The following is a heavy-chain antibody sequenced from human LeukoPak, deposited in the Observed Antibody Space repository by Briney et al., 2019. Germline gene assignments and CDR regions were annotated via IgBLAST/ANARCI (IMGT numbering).Heavy chain of an antibody. CDR3: ARDLPGRDYYFDY. CDR1: GFTFSSYS. V-gene: IGHV3-21*01. CDR2: ISSSSSYI. Sequence: GGSPRLSCAASGFTFSSYSMNWVRQAPGKGLEWVSSISSSSSYIYYADSVKGRFTVSRDNAKNSLYLQMNSLRAEDTAVYYCARDLPGRDYYFDYWGQGTLVTVSS. D-gene: IGHD3-10*01. J-gene: IGHJ4*02.